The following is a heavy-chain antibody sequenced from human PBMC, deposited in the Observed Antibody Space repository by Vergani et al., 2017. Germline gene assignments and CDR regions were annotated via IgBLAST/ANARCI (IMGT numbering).Heavy chain of an antibody. J-gene: IGHJ5*02. CDR1: GGSISSGGYS. CDR3: AAYYDFWAGGVGWFDP. V-gene: IGHV4-30-2*01. Sequence: QLQLQESGSGLVKPSQTLSLTCAVSGGSISSGGYSWSWIRQPPWKGLEWIGYIYHSGSTYYNPSLKSRVTISVGRSKNQFSLKLSSVTAADTAVYYCAAYYDFWAGGVGWFDPWGQGTLVTVSS. CDR2: IYHSGST. D-gene: IGHD3-3*01.